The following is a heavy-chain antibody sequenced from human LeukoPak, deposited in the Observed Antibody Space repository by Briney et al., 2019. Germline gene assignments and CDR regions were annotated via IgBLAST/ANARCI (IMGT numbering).Heavy chain of an antibody. Sequence: PGGSLRLSCAASGFTFSSYGLHWVRQAPGKGLEWVSGISASGGSTPYADSVKGRFTISRDNSKNTLYLQMNSLRAEDTAVYYCAKGTNLPYYFDYWGQGTLVTVSS. CDR3: AKGTNLPYYFDY. J-gene: IGHJ4*02. D-gene: IGHD2-8*01. CDR2: ISASGGST. CDR1: GFTFSSYG. V-gene: IGHV3-23*01.